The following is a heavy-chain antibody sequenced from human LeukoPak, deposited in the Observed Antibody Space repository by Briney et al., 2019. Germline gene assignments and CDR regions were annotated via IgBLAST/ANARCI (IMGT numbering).Heavy chain of an antibody. CDR2: IKQDGSEK. V-gene: IGHV3-7*01. Sequence: PGGSLRLSCAASGFTFSSYWMSWVRQAPGKGLEWVANIKQDGSEKYYVDSVKGRFTISRDNAKNSLYLQMNSLRAEDTAVYSCARKTPVYYYYMDVWGKGTTVTVSS. J-gene: IGHJ6*03. CDR3: ARKTPVYYYYMDV. CDR1: GFTFSSYW.